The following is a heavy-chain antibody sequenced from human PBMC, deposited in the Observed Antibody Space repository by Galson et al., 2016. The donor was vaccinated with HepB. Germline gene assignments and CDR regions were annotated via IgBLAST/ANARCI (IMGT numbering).Heavy chain of an antibody. J-gene: IGHJ3*02. Sequence: SLRLSCAASGFTFSSYSINWVRQAPGKGLEWVSSISRSSSYTYYADSVKGRLTISRDNAKNSVYLQMNSLRAEDTAVYYCARVIGWFAEIPGGAFDIWGQGTMVTVSS. CDR3: ARVIGWFAEIPGGAFDI. D-gene: IGHD3-10*01. CDR2: ISRSSSYT. CDR1: GFTFSSYS. V-gene: IGHV3-21*01.